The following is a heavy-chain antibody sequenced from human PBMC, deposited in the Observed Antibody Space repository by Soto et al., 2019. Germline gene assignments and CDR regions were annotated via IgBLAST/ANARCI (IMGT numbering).Heavy chain of an antibody. CDR2: IYSGGST. CDR1: GFTVSSNY. D-gene: IGHD3-16*01. J-gene: IGHJ4*02. Sequence: EVQLVESGGGLVQPGGSLRLSCAASGFTVSSNYMSWVRQAPGKGLEWVSVIYSGGSTYYADSVKGRFTISRDNSKNTLYLQMNSLRAEDTAVYYCARDMITFGGVPLPYFDYWGQGTLVTVSS. V-gene: IGHV3-66*01. CDR3: ARDMITFGGVPLPYFDY.